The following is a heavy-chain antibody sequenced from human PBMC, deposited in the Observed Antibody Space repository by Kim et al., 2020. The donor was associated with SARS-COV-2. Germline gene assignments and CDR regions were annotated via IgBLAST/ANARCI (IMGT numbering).Heavy chain of an antibody. CDR3: AKDLKPPGGYGFDY. CDR2: ISGSGGST. J-gene: IGHJ4*02. Sequence: GGSLRLSCAASGFSFSSYAMSWVRQAPGKGLEWVSGISGSGGSTYYADSVKGRFAISRDNSKNTLYLQMNSLRAEDTAVYYCAKDLKPPGGYGFDYWGQGTLVTVSS. D-gene: IGHD6-13*01. V-gene: IGHV3-23*01. CDR1: GFSFSSYA.